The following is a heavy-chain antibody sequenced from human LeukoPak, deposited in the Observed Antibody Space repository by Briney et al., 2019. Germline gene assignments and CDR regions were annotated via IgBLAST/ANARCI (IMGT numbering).Heavy chain of an antibody. Sequence: GASLQISCKGSGYSFSSYWISWVRQMPGKGLEWMGRIDPSDSDTNYSPSFQGHVTISADKSISTAYLQWGSLKASDTAMYYCARAVVGATDYWGQGTLVTASS. D-gene: IGHD1-26*01. CDR3: ARAVVGATDY. V-gene: IGHV5-10-1*01. CDR2: IDPSDSDT. J-gene: IGHJ4*02. CDR1: GYSFSSYW.